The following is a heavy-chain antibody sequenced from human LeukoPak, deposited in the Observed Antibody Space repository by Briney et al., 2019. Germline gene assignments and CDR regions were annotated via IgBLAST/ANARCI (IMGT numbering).Heavy chain of an antibody. CDR3: ARLKTTHFDY. D-gene: IGHD1-14*01. V-gene: IGHV4-59*08. J-gene: IGHJ4*02. CDR1: GGSVSSYS. Sequence: SETLSLTCTVSGGSVSSYSWSWIRQPPGKGLEWIGYIYYSGSTNYNPSFKSRVSISVDTSKNQFSLKLTSVTAADTAVYYCARLKTTHFDYWGQGILVTVSS. CDR2: IYYSGST.